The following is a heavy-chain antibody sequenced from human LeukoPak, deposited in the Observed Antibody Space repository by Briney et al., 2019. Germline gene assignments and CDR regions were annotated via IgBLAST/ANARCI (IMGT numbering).Heavy chain of an antibody. CDR3: ARERRRCSGGSCYHAFDI. J-gene: IGHJ3*02. CDR2: IIPIFGTA. CDR1: GGTFSSYA. D-gene: IGHD2-15*01. Sequence: ASVKVSCKASGGTFSSYAISWVRQAPGQGLEWMGGIIPIFGTANYAQKFQGRVTITAGESTSTAYMELSSLRSEDTAVYYCARERRRCSGGSCYHAFDIWGQGTMVTVSS. V-gene: IGHV1-69*13.